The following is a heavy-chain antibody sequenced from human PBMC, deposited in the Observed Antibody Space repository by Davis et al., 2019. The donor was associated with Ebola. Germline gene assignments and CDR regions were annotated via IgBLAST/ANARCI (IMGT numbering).Heavy chain of an antibody. CDR1: GDSVFGKNGA. J-gene: IGHJ4*02. V-gene: IGHV6-1*01. CDR3: ARGWLRSSFDY. D-gene: IGHD5-12*01. CDR2: TYYSSKWYK. Sequence: PSETLSLTCAISGDSVFGKNGAWNWIRQSPSRGLEWLGRTYYSSKWYKDYAVSVKSRITINLDTSKNQFSLQLSSVTPEDTAVYYCARGWLRSSFDYWGQGTLVIVSS.